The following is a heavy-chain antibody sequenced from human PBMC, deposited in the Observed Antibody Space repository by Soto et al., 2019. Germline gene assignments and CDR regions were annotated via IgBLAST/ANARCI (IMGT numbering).Heavy chain of an antibody. D-gene: IGHD6-19*01. J-gene: IGHJ4*02. CDR2: XXXTGSX. CDR3: ARPSVAATWGPFDF. V-gene: IGHV4-59*01. CDR1: GGSISAYY. Sequence: PSETLSLTCTVSGGSISAYYWNWVRQPPGKGLEXIGXXXXTGSXNXXPXXXSRVTISVDTSKNQFSLKLSSVTAADTAVYFCARPSVAATWGPFDFWGQGTLVTVS.